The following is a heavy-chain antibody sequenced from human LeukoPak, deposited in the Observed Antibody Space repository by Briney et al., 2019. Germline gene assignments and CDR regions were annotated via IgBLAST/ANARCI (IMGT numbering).Heavy chain of an antibody. CDR1: GFTFSHAW. J-gene: IGHJ4*02. V-gene: IGHV3-15*01. CDR3: TADPSY. Sequence: GGSLTLSCAVSGFTFSHAWMSWVRQPPGKGLEWVGRIKSKSDGGTIAYIAPVKGRFTISRDDSRNTLYLQMNSLKTEDTAVYYCTADPSYWGQGTLVTVSS. CDR2: IKSKSDGGTI.